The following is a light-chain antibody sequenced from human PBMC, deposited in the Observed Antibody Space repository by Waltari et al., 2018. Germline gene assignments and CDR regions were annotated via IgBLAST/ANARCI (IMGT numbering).Light chain of an antibody. CDR2: DVS. Sequence: QSALTQPASVSESPGQSITISCTGTISDVGGYDYVSWYQQHPCKAPKLLIYDVSERTSGVSNRFSGSKSGNTASLTISGLQAEDETDYYCCSYALFSTLVFGGGTKVTVL. CDR3: CSYALFSTLV. V-gene: IGLV2-23*02. CDR1: ISDVGGYDY. J-gene: IGLJ2*01.